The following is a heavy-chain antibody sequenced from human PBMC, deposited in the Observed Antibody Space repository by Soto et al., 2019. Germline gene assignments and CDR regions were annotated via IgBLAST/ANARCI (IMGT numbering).Heavy chain of an antibody. CDR1: GFTFSSYG. CDR2: ISYDGSNK. J-gene: IGHJ4*02. CDR3: AKDPGDSSGYYYVY. Sequence: PGGSLRLSCAASGFTFSSYGMHWVRQAPGKGLEWVAVISYDGSNKYYADSVKGRFTIPRDNSKNTLYLQMNSLRAEDTAVYYCAKDPGDSSGYYYVYWGQGTLVTVSS. D-gene: IGHD3-22*01. V-gene: IGHV3-30*18.